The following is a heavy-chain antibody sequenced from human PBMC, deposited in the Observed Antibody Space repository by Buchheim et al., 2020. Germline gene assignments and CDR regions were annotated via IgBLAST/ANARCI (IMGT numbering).Heavy chain of an antibody. V-gene: IGHV4-30-4*01. CDR1: GGSISSGDYY. D-gene: IGHD2-21*02. CDR3: ARDSNCGGDCHSDY. CDR2: IYYTGST. J-gene: IGHJ4*02. Sequence: QVQLQESGPGLVKPSQTLSPTCTVSGGSISSGDYYWSWIRQPPGKGLEWLGYIYYTGSTYYNPSLKSRITISVDTSKNQFSLRLSSVTAADTAVYYCARDSNCGGDCHSDYWGPGTL.